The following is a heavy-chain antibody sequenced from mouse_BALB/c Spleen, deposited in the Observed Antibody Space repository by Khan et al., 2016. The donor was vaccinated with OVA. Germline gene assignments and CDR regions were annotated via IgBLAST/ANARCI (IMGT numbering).Heavy chain of an antibody. CDR2: ISYSGST. CDR1: GYSITSGYG. V-gene: IGHV3-2*02. CDR3: ARTGRIKY. Sequence: EVQLVETGPGLVKPSQSLSLTCTVTGYSITSGYGWNWIRKLPGNKLEWMGYISYSGSTNYNPSLKSRISITRDTTKNQFFLQLNSVTTEDTATYYCARTGRIKYWGQGTTLTVSS. J-gene: IGHJ2*01. D-gene: IGHD1-1*01.